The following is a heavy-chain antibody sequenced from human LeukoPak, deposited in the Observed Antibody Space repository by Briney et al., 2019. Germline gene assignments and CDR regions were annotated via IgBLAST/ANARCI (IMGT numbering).Heavy chain of an antibody. CDR2: IIPILGIA. CDR3: ARDPPATIFGVVTTKNRDY. CDR1: GYTFTSYG. V-gene: IGHV1-69*10. J-gene: IGHJ4*02. D-gene: IGHD3-3*01. Sequence: ASVTVSCKASGYTFTSYGISWVRQAPGQGLEWMGRIIPILGIANYAQKFQGRVTITADKSTSTAYMELSSLRSVDTAVYYCARDPPATIFGVVTTKNRDYWGQGTLVTVSS.